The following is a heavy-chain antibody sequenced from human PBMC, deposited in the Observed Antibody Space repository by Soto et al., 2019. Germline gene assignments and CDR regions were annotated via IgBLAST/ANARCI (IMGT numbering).Heavy chain of an antibody. CDR2: IYPWYSDT. Sequence: GESLKISCKGSGYSFGSYWIGWVRQMPGKGLGWVVIIYPWYSDTRYSRPFEGQVTISDGKSISTAYLPCSTLQASGTARYYCARYQAGGYILADHWGQGTLVTVSS. D-gene: IGHD1-1*01. V-gene: IGHV5-51*06. CDR1: GYSFGSYW. CDR3: ARYQAGGYILADH. J-gene: IGHJ4*02.